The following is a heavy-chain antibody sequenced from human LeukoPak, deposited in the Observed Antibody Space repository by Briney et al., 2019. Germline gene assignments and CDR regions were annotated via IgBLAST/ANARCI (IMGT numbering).Heavy chain of an antibody. D-gene: IGHD6-13*01. CDR1: GSSIGRHY. Sequence: SETLSLTCSVSGSSIGRHYWTWIRQPPGKGLEWIGYTHFSRSSNYNPSLKSRATTSLDRAKNQISLTLTSVTAADTAVYFCARAEAAGSYDFWGQGTLVTVSS. V-gene: IGHV4-59*11. J-gene: IGHJ4*02. CDR3: ARAEAAGSYDF. CDR2: THFSRSS.